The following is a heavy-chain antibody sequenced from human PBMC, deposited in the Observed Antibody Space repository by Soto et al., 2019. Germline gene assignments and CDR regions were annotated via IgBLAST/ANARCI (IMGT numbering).Heavy chain of an antibody. D-gene: IGHD6-13*01. CDR2: IYYSGST. V-gene: IGHV4-31*03. CDR3: ARDSQQPPYYYGMDV. J-gene: IGHJ6*02. CDR1: GGSISSGGYY. Sequence: SEPLSLTCTVSGGSISSGGYYWSWIRQHPGKGLEWIGYIYYSGSTYYNPSLKSRVTISVDTSKNQFSLKLSSATAADTAVYYCARDSQQPPYYYGMDVWGQGTTVTVSS.